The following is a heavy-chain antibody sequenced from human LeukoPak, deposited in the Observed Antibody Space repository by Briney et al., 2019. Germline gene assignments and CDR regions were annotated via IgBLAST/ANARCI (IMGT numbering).Heavy chain of an antibody. CDR3: AKAISCSDGTCSFFDC. Sequence: PGGSLRLSCAASGFTFSSYAMSWVRQAPGQGLEWVSAISGSGSSTYYADSVKGRFTISRDNSKNTLYLQVNSLRAEDTAVFYCAKAISCSDGTCSFFDCWGQGALVTVPS. CDR2: ISGSGSST. J-gene: IGHJ4*02. D-gene: IGHD2-15*01. CDR1: GFTFSSYA. V-gene: IGHV3-23*01.